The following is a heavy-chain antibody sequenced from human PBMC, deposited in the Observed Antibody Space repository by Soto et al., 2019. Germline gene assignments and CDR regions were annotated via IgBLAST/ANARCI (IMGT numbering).Heavy chain of an antibody. CDR3: ARDPLWGTAMVLWYFDL. CDR2: ISYDGSNK. Sequence: QVQLVESGGGVVQPGRSLRLSCAASGFTFSSYAMHWVRQAPGKGLEWVAVISYDGSNKYYADSVKGRFTISRDNSKNTLYLQMNSLRAEVTAVYYCARDPLWGTAMVLWYFDLWGRGNLVTVSS. J-gene: IGHJ2*01. V-gene: IGHV3-30-3*01. CDR1: GFTFSSYA. D-gene: IGHD5-18*01.